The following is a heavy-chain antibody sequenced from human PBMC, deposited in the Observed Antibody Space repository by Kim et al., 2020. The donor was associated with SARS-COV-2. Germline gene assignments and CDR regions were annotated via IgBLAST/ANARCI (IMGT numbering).Heavy chain of an antibody. CDR2: ISGSGGST. CDR3: AKDPWGGYDYVWGSYRRGGMDV. V-gene: IGHV3-23*01. CDR1: GFTFSSYA. D-gene: IGHD3-16*02. Sequence: GGSLRLSCAASGFTFSSYAMSWVRQAPGKGLEWVSAISGSGGSTYYADSVKGRFTISRDNSKNTLYLQMNSLRAEDTAVYYCAKDPWGGYDYVWGSYRRGGMDVWGQGTTVTVSS. J-gene: IGHJ6*02.